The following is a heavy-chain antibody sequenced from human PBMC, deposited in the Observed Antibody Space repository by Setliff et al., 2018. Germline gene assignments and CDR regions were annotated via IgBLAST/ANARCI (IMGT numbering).Heavy chain of an antibody. D-gene: IGHD2-21*02. V-gene: IGHV3-30*09. CDR1: GFTFRTYG. J-gene: IGHJ4*02. CDR3: ARGEVVTALPNFDH. CDR2: ISYDGSDK. Sequence: PGESLKISCAASGFTFRTYGIHWVRQAPGKGLEWVAVISYDGSDKFYADSVKGRFAISRDNSQNTLYLQMSSLRLEDTAIYYCARGEVVTALPNFDHWGQGTLVTVSS.